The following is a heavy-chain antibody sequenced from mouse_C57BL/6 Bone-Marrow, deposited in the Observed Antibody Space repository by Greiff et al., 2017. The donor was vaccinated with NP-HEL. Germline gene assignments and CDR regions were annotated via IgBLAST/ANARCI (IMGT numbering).Heavy chain of an antibody. CDR1: GYTFTSYW. J-gene: IGHJ2*01. Sequence: VQLQQPGAELVKPGASVKKSCKASGYTFTSYWITWVKQRPGQGLEWIGDIYPGSGSTNYNEKFKSKATLTVDTSSSTAYMQLSSLTSEDSAVYYCARWCYYYGFFDYWGQGTTLTVSS. D-gene: IGHD1-1*01. CDR2: IYPGSGST. CDR3: ARWCYYYGFFDY. V-gene: IGHV1-55*01.